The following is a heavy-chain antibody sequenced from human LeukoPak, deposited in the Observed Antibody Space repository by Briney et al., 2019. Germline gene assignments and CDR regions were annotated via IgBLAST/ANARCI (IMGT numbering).Heavy chain of an antibody. V-gene: IGHV4-39*07. Sequence: SETLSLTCSVSGGSISSNNYYWGWIRQPPGKGLEWIGSIDYSVSTYYNPSLKSRVTISVDTSKNQFSLKLSSVTAADTAVYYCARGLRGWYYYDSSGYTHFDYWGQGNLVTVSS. CDR3: ARGLRGWYYYDSSGYTHFDY. CDR1: GGSISSNNYY. J-gene: IGHJ4*02. D-gene: IGHD3-22*01. CDR2: IDYSVST.